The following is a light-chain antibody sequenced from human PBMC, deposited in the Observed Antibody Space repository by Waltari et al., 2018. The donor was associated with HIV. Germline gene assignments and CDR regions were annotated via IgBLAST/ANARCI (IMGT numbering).Light chain of an antibody. J-gene: IGLJ3*02. CDR2: WNT. Sequence: QSVLSQSPSISGTPGQRVRIPCSGSRSNIGGQYVSWYQQGPGTTPKLLIFWNTQRPSGVSDRFSGSVSGTSASLAISGLRSEDEADYYCAVWDVSLSAQVFGGGTTLTVL. CDR3: AVWDVSLSAQV. V-gene: IGLV1-47*01. CDR1: RSNIGGQY.